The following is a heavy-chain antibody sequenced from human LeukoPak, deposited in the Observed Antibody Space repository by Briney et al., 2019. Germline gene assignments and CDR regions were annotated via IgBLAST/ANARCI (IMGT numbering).Heavy chain of an antibody. D-gene: IGHD3-10*01. Sequence: SGPTLVNPTQTLTLTCTFSGFSLSTSGVGVGWIRQPPGKALEWLALIYWDDDKRYSPSLKSRLTITKDTSKNQVVLTMTNMDPVDTATYYCAHSVRYYYGSGSYGYFDYWGQGTLVTVSS. CDR2: IYWDDDK. J-gene: IGHJ4*02. CDR3: AHSVRYYYGSGSYGYFDY. CDR1: GFSLSTSGVG. V-gene: IGHV2-5*02.